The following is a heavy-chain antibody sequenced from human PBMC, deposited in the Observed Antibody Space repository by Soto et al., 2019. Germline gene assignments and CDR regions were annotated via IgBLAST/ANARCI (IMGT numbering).Heavy chain of an antibody. CDR3: ARTHRGAVAGMDWFDP. Sequence: LCGGSISSGGYYWRWIRQHPGKGLEWIGYIYYSGSTYYNPSLKSRVTISVDTSKNQFSLKLSSVTAADTAVYYCARTHRGAVAGMDWFDPWGQGTLVTVSS. CDR2: IYYSGST. D-gene: IGHD6-19*01. J-gene: IGHJ5*02. V-gene: IGHV4-31*02. CDR1: GGSISSGGYY.